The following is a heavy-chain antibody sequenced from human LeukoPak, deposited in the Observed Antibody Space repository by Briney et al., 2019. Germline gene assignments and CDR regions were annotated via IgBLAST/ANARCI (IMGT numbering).Heavy chain of an antibody. V-gene: IGHV3-33*01. J-gene: IGHJ4*02. CDR2: IWYDGSKE. CDR3: ARDGYSHGQFDY. Sequence: GGSLRLSCAASGFTFSSYGMHWVRQAPGKGLEWVAVIWYDGSKEYHADSVKGRFTISRDNSKNTLFLQMNSLRAEDTAVYYCARDGYSHGQFDYWGQGTLLTVPS. CDR1: GFTFSSYG. D-gene: IGHD5-18*01.